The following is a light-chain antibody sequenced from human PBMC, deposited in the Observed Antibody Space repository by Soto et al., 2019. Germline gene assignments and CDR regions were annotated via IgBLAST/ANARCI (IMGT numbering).Light chain of an antibody. J-gene: IGKJ2*01. Sequence: DIQMTQSPSTLSASVGDRVTITCRASQSIDTRLAWYQQRPGKAPNFLIYDASSLQSGVPSRFSGSGSGTEFSLSISSLQSDDFATYYCQQYNSYLTFGQGTKLEIK. V-gene: IGKV1-5*01. CDR2: DAS. CDR3: QQYNSYLT. CDR1: QSIDTR.